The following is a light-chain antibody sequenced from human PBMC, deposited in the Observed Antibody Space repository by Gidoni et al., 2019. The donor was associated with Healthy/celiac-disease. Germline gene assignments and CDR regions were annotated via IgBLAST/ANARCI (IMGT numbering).Light chain of an antibody. CDR3: QSYDSSLRSGV. Sequence: QSVLTPPPSVSEAPGQRVTISCTGSSSNIGAGYDVHWYQQLPGTAPKLLIYGNSNRPSGVPDRFSGSKSGTSASLAITGLQAEDEADYYCQSYDSSLRSGVFGGGTKLTVL. V-gene: IGLV1-40*01. CDR2: GNS. CDR1: SSNIGAGYD. J-gene: IGLJ3*02.